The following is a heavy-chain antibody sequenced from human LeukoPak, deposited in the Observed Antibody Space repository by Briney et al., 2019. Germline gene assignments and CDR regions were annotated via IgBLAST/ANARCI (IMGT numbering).Heavy chain of an antibody. D-gene: IGHD3-10*01. CDR1: GSTFSSYD. J-gene: IGHJ4*02. CDR3: ARGPYGTGSHFDF. Sequence: ASVKVSCKASGSTFSSYDINWVRQATGRGLEWMGWMNPNSGDTGYTQRFQGRVTMTRDTSISTAYMELSSLRSEDTAVYYCARGPYGTGSHFDFWGQGTLVTVSS. V-gene: IGHV1-8*02. CDR2: MNPNSGDT.